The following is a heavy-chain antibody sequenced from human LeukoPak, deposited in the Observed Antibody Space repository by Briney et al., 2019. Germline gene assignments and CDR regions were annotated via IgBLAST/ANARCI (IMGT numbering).Heavy chain of an antibody. J-gene: IGHJ4*02. CDR1: RFTFSSYW. CDR2: INSDGSST. Sequence: GGSLRLSCAASRFTFSSYWMHWVRQAPGKGLVWVSRINSDGSSTSYADSVKGRFTISRDNAKNTLYLQMNSLRAEDTAVYYCARDRVYYYGSGSYWGPDYWGQGTLVTVS. V-gene: IGHV3-74*01. D-gene: IGHD3-10*01. CDR3: ARDRVYYYGSGSYWGPDY.